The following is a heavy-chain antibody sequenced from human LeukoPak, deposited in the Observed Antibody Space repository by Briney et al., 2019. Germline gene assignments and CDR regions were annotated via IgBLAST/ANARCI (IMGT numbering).Heavy chain of an antibody. CDR2: IRSKANSYAT. Sequence: PGGSLRLSCAASGFTFSGSAMHWVRQASGKGLEWVGRIRSKANSYATAYAASVKGRFTISRDNSKNTMYLQMNSLRIDDTAVYYCATEGGSSDAFAFWGQGTKVTVSS. CDR1: GFTFSGSA. J-gene: IGHJ3*01. CDR3: ATEGGSSDAFAF. D-gene: IGHD1-26*01. V-gene: IGHV3-73*01.